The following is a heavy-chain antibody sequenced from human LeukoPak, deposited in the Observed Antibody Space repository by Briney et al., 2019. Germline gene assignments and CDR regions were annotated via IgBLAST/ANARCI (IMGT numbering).Heavy chain of an antibody. CDR2: ISYDGTNT. V-gene: IGHV3-30*04. D-gene: IGHD3-10*02. Sequence: GGSLRLSCAASGFTFHTYTMHWVRQAPGKGPEWVALISYDGTNTDYAGSVQGRFTISRDISKNTLYLQMNSLRDDDSALYYCARDRVRIWSYVGTFDTWGQGTLVTVSS. CDR3: ARDRVRIWSYVGTFDT. CDR1: GFTFHTYT. J-gene: IGHJ4*02.